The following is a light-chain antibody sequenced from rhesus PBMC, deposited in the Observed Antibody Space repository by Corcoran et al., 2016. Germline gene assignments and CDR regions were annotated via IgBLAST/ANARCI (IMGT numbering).Light chain of an antibody. Sequence: DIQMTQSPSSLSASVGDRVTITCRASENVNNYLHWYQQKPGKAPTHLISAASTLQSGVPSRFSGSGSGTDYTFTSSSLQPEDVATYYCQHSYGTPLTFGGGTKVEIK. CDR2: AAS. CDR3: QHSYGTPLT. J-gene: IGKJ4*01. V-gene: IGKV1-74*01. CDR1: ENVNNY.